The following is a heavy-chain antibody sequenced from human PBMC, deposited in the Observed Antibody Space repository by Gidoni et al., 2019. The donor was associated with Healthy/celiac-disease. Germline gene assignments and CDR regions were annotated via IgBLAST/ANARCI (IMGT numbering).Heavy chain of an antibody. V-gene: IGHV4-61*02. CDR1: GGSISSGSYY. J-gene: IGHJ4*02. Sequence: QVQLQESGPGLVKPSQNLSLTCTVSGGSISSGSYYWSWIRQPAGKGLEWIGRIYTSGSTNYNPSLKSRVTMSVDTSKNQFSLKLSSVTAADTAVYYCARGGLLLPFDYWGQGTLVTVSS. CDR3: ARGGLLLPFDY. D-gene: IGHD2-2*01. CDR2: IYTSGST.